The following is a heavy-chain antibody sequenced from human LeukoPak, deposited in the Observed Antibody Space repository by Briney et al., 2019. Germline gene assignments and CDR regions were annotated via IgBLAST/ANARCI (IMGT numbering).Heavy chain of an antibody. CDR1: GYTFTNYG. Sequence: ASVKVSCKTSGYTFTNYGFSWVRQAPGQGLEWMGWISAYNGHTNYPQKLQGRVTITTDTPTSTAYMELRSLRSDDPAVYYCARDVRTVISGIMGATDYWGQGTLVTVSS. D-gene: IGHD1-26*01. CDR3: ARDVRTVISGIMGATDY. J-gene: IGHJ4*02. V-gene: IGHV1-18*01. CDR2: ISAYNGHT.